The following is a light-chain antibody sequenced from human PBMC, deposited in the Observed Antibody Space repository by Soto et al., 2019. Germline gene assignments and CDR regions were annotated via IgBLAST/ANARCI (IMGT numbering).Light chain of an antibody. CDR1: QNLGTLY. CDR3: QQYGSSRWT. J-gene: IGKJ1*01. CDR2: SAS. Sequence: EIVLTESPGTLSLSPGERGTLSCRASQNLGTLYLAWFQQKSGQAPRLLIYSASRRATGIPDRFSGSGSGTDFTLTISRLEPEDFAVYYCQQYGSSRWTFGQGTKVDIK. V-gene: IGKV3-20*01.